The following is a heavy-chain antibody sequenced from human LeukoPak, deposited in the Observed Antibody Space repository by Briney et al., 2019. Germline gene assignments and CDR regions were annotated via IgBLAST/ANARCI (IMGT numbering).Heavy chain of an antibody. D-gene: IGHD6-13*01. V-gene: IGHV3-48*01. CDR1: GSTFSSYS. CDR3: ARDHPDSSSWYDAFDI. J-gene: IGHJ3*02. Sequence: PGGSLRLSCAASGSTFSSYSMNWVRQAPGKGLEWVSYIGSSSSTIYYADSVKGRFTISRDNAKNSLYLQMNSLRAEDTAVYYCARDHPDSSSWYDAFDIWGQGTMVTVSS. CDR2: IGSSSSTI.